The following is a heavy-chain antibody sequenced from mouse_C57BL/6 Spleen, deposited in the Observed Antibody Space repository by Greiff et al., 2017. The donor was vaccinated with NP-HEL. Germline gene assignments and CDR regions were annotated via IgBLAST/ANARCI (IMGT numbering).Heavy chain of an antibody. CDR3: ASSYDYPFAY. D-gene: IGHD2-4*01. V-gene: IGHV1-18*01. CDR1: GYTFTDYN. J-gene: IGHJ3*01. Sequence: EVQLQQSGPELVKPGASVKIPCKASGYTFTDYNMDWVKQSHGKSLEWIGDINPNNGGTIYNQKFKGKATLHVDKSSSTAYMELRSLTSEDTAVYYCASSYDYPFAYWGQGTLVTVSA. CDR2: INPNNGGT.